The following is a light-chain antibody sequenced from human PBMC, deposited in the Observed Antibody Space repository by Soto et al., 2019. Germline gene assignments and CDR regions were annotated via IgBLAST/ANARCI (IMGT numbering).Light chain of an antibody. CDR3: QQTYSTPYT. J-gene: IGKJ2*01. CDR2: AAS. V-gene: IGKV1-39*01. Sequence: DIQMTQSPSSLSASVGDRVTITCRASQSISSYLNWYQQKPGKAPKLLIYAASSLQSGVPSRFSGSGSGTDFTLTISSVQPEDFATYYCQQTYSTPYTFGQGTKVEIK. CDR1: QSISSY.